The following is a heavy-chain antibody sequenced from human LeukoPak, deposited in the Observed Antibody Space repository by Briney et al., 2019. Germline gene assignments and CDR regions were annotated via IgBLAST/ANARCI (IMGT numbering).Heavy chain of an antibody. J-gene: IGHJ6*02. V-gene: IGHV3-73*01. CDR1: GFTFSGSD. Sequence: GGSLRLSCAASGFTFSGSDMHWVRQASGKGLEWVGRIRSIANSYATAYDESVKGRFSISRDDSKNTAYLQMDSLKTEDTAVYYCTRLTMATDYSGMDVWGQGTTVTVSS. D-gene: IGHD3-10*01. CDR3: TRLTMATDYSGMDV. CDR2: IRSIANSYAT.